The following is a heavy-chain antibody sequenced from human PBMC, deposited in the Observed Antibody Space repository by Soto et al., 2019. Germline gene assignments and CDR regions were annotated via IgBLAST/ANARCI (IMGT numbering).Heavy chain of an antibody. CDR1: GGSISSSNW. CDR3: ARGRTYYYDSSGYYWDY. D-gene: IGHD3-22*01. CDR2: IYHSGST. V-gene: IGHV4-4*02. J-gene: IGHJ4*02. Sequence: QVQLQESGPGLVKPSGTLSLTCAVSGGSISSSNWWSWVRQPPGKGLEWIGEIYHSGSTNYNPSLKGLVTIAVDKSKNQFSLKLSSVTAADTAVYYCARGRTYYYDSSGYYWDYWGQGTLVTVSS.